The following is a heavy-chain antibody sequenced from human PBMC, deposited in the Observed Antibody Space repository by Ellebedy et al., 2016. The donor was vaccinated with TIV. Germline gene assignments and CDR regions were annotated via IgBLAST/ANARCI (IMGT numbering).Heavy chain of an antibody. CDR2: INSDGSST. D-gene: IGHD1-26*01. V-gene: IGHV3-74*01. CDR3: ARESGSYDY. J-gene: IGHJ4*02. CDR1: GFTFSSHW. Sequence: GESLQISXAASGFTFSSHWMHWVRQAPGKGLVWVSGINSDGSSTTYADSVKGRFTTSRDNAQNTLYLQTNSLRAEDTAVYYCARESGSYDYWGQGTLVTVSS.